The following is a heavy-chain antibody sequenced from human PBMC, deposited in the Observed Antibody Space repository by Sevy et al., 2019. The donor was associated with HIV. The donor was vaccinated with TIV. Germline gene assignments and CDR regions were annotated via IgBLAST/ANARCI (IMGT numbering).Heavy chain of an antibody. CDR2: IYYSGST. CDR3: ARGDFSEHMFVFDY. J-gene: IGHJ4*02. V-gene: IGHV4-30-4*08. Sequence: SWVRQAPGKGLEWIGYIYYSGSTYYNPSLKSRVTISVDTSKNQFSLKLSSVTAADTAVYYCARGDFSEHMFVFDYWGQGTLVTV. D-gene: IGHD3-10*02.